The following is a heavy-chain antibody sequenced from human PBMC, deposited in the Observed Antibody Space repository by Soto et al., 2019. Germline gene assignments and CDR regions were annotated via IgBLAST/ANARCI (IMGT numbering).Heavy chain of an antibody. CDR2: ISWNSGSI. Sequence: GGSLRLSCAASGFTFDDYAMHWVRQAPGKGLEWVSGISWNSGSIGYADSVKGRFTISRDNAKNSLYLQMNSLRAEDTALYYCAKGRGVVNYYYMDVWGKGTTVTVSS. D-gene: IGHD2-15*01. J-gene: IGHJ6*03. CDR1: GFTFDDYA. CDR3: AKGRGVVNYYYMDV. V-gene: IGHV3-9*01.